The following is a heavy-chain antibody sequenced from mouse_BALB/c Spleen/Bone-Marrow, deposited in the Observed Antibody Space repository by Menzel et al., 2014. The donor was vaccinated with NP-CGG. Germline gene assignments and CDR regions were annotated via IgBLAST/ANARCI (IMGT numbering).Heavy chain of an antibody. D-gene: IGHD1-1*01. CDR3: AKDNYYGGSSGFVY. J-gene: IGHJ3*01. CDR1: GYAFTSYN. CDR2: IDPYNGGT. Sequence: VQLQQSGPELVKPGASVKVSCKASGYAFTSYNMCWVKQSRGKSLEWIGYIDPYNGGTSYNQKFKGKATLTVDKSSSTAYMHLNSLTSEDSAVYYCAKDNYYGGSSGFVYWGQGTLVTVSA. V-gene: IGHV1S135*01.